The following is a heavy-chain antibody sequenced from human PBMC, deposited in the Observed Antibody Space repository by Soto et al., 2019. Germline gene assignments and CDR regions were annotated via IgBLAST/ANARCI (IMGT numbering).Heavy chain of an antibody. D-gene: IGHD2-15*01. V-gene: IGHV4-39*01. CDR2: IYYSGST. CDR3: ARPPVAGRGGAFDI. CDR1: AGSISSSNYY. J-gene: IGHJ3*02. Sequence: QLQLQESGPGLVKPSETLSLTCTVSAGSISSSNYYWGWIRQPPGKGMEWIGNIYYSGSTYYNPSLTSRGTISINTSKNQFSLRLTSVTAADTAVYYCARPPVAGRGGAFDIWGQGTMVTVSS.